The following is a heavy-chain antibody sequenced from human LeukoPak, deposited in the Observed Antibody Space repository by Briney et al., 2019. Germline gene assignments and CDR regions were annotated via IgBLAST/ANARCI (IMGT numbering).Heavy chain of an antibody. CDR3: AKSPAVDAAFDI. CDR1: GFTFSTYA. J-gene: IGHJ3*02. V-gene: IGHV3-23*01. Sequence: PGGSLRLSCAASGFTFSTYAVSWVRQAPGKGLEWVSAISGSGGSTYYADSVKGRFTISRDNSKNTLYLQMNSLRAEDTAVYYCAKSPAVDAAFDIWGQGTMVTVSS. D-gene: IGHD4-23*01. CDR2: ISGSGGST.